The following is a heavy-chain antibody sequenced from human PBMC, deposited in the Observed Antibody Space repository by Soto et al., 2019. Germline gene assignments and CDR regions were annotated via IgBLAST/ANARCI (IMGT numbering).Heavy chain of an antibody. D-gene: IGHD5-12*01. Sequence: ESLKISWQCSGNSFTSYWIGWVLQMPGKGLEWMGIIYPGDSDTRYSPSFQGQVTISADKSISTAYLQWSSLKASDTAMYYCARHLTGYPGYSVGYYYGMDVCGQGTTVTVSS. J-gene: IGHJ6*02. CDR3: ARHLTGYPGYSVGYYYGMDV. V-gene: IGHV5-51*01. CDR2: IYPGDSDT. CDR1: GNSFTSYW.